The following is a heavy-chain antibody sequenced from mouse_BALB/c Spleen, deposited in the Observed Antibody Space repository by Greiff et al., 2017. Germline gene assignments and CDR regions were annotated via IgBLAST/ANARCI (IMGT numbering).Heavy chain of an antibody. D-gene: IGHD2-3*01. CDR3: TRSIYDGYGDY. J-gene: IGHJ2*01. CDR2: IYPSDSYT. V-gene: IGHV1-69*02. Sequence: VQLQQPGAELVRPGASVKLSCKASGYTFTSYWINWVKQRPGQGLEWIGNIYPSDSYTNYNQKFKDKATLTVDKSSSTAYMQLSSPTSEDSAVYYCTRSIYDGYGDYWGQGTTLTVSS. CDR1: GYTFTSYW.